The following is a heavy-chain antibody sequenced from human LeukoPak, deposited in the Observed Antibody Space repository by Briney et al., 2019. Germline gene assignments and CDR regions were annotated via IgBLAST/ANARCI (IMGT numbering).Heavy chain of an antibody. CDR2: IIPVFGTA. Sequence: SVTVSCMASGGTFSNYASSWVRQAPGQGGEGMGGIIPVFGTANYAQKFQGRVTITTDESTSTAYMELSSLRSEDTAVYYCARDGREWIHTDYWGQGTLVTVSS. J-gene: IGHJ4*02. CDR1: GGTFSNYA. D-gene: IGHD5-18*01. CDR3: ARDGREWIHTDY. V-gene: IGHV1-69*05.